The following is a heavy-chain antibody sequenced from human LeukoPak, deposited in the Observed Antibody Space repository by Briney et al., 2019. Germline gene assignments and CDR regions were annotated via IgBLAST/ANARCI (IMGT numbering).Heavy chain of an antibody. V-gene: IGHV3-7*03. CDR3: AREGVIVVVPAAPDY. D-gene: IGHD2-2*01. Sequence: PGGSLRLSSAASGFTFSSYWMSWVRQAPGKGLEWVANIKQDGSEKYYVDSVKGRFTISRDNAKNSLYLQMNSLRAEDTAVYYCAREGVIVVVPAAPDYWGQGTLVTVSS. J-gene: IGHJ4*02. CDR2: IKQDGSEK. CDR1: GFTFSSYW.